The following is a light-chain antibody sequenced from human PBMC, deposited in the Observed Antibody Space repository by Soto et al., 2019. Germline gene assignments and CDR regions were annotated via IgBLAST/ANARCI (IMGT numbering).Light chain of an antibody. J-gene: IGLJ2*01. CDR1: PSDVGGYNS. CDR2: DVS. V-gene: IGLV2-8*01. CDR3: AVWDNSLNGVA. Sequence: QSALTQPPSASGSPGQSVTISCTGTPSDVGGYNSVSWYQQYPGKAPKLMIYDVSKRPSGVPDRFSGSKSGNTASLTVSGLQAEDEADYYCAVWDNSLNGVAFGGGTKVTVL.